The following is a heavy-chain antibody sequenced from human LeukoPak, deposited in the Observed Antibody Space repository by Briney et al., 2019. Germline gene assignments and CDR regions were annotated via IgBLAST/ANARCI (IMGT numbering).Heavy chain of an antibody. Sequence: ASVKVSCKASGYTFTNYGISWVRQAPGQGLEWMGWISIFNGNTDYAQKLRGRVTMTTDTSTSTAYMELRSLRSDDTAVYYCARITYDFWSGYYMPDDPWGQGTLVTVSS. CDR3: ARITYDFWSGYYMPDDP. CDR1: GYTFTNYG. V-gene: IGHV1-18*01. D-gene: IGHD3-3*01. J-gene: IGHJ5*02. CDR2: ISIFNGNT.